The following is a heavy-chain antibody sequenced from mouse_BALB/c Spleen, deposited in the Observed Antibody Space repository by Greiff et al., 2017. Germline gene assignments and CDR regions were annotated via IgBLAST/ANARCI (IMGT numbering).Heavy chain of an antibody. CDR1: GFNIKDTY. CDR2: IDPANGNT. V-gene: IGHV14-3*02. J-gene: IGHJ4*01. Sequence: DVQLVESGAELVKPGASVKLSCTASGFNIKDTYMHWVKQRPEQGLEWIGRIDPANGNTKYDPKFQGKATITADTSSNTAYLQLSSLTSEDTAVYYCARDRFYAMDYWGQGTSVTVSS. CDR3: ARDRFYAMDY. D-gene: IGHD2-14*01.